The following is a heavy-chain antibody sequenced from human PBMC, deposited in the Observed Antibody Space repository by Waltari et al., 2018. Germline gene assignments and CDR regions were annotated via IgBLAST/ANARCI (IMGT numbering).Heavy chain of an antibody. J-gene: IGHJ4*02. Sequence: QVQLQESGPGLVKPSETLSLTCTVSGGSISSYYWSWIRQPPGKGLEWIGYIYYSGSTNYNPSLKSRVTISVDTSKNQFSLKLSSVTAADTVVYYCARQWLWFDYWGQGTLVTVSS. CDR2: IYYSGST. CDR3: ARQWLWFDY. CDR1: GGSISSYY. V-gene: IGHV4-59*01. D-gene: IGHD6-19*01.